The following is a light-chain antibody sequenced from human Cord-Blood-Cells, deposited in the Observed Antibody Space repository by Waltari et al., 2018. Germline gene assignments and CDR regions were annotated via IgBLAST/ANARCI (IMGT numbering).Light chain of an antibody. CDR3: SSYTSSSTLV. V-gene: IGLV2-14*01. Sequence: QSALTQPASVSGSPGQSITISCTGTTSDVGGYNYVSWYQQHPGKAPKLMIDDVSNRPSGVSNRFSDSKSGNTASLTISGLQAEDEADYYCSSYTSSSTLVFGGGTKLTVL. CDR2: DVS. J-gene: IGLJ2*01. CDR1: TSDVGGYNY.